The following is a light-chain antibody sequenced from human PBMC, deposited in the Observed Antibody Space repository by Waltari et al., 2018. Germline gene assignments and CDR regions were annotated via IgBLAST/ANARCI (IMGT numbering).Light chain of an antibody. CDR3: QQYNNWPGT. J-gene: IGKJ1*01. CDR2: DAS. V-gene: IGKV3-15*01. Sequence: EIVMTQSPATLSVSPGERVPLSCRASQSVSRTLAWYQRKPGQAPRLLIYDASTRATGIPAMFSGSGSGTEFTLTISSLQSEDFAVYYCQQYNNWPGTFGQGTKVEIK. CDR1: QSVSRT.